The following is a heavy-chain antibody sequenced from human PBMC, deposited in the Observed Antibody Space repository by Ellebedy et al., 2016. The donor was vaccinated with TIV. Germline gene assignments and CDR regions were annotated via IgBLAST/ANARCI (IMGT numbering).Heavy chain of an antibody. V-gene: IGHV1-2*02. CDR3: ARDESLLLVTSYGMDV. J-gene: IGHJ6*02. Sequence: ASVKVSCKASGYTFTGYYMHWVRQAPGQGLEWMGWINPNSGGTNYAQKFQGRVTMTRDTSISTAYMELSRLRSDDTAVYYCARDESLLLVTSYGMDVWGQGTTVTVSS. CDR1: GYTFTGYY. D-gene: IGHD3-9*01. CDR2: INPNSGGT.